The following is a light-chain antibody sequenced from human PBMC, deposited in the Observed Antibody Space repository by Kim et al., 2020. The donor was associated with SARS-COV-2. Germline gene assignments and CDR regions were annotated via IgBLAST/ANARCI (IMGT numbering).Light chain of an antibody. CDR1: QSVGTY. J-gene: IGKJ5*01. CDR2: DAS. CDR3: QQRGN. Sequence: APLSLSPGERATLACRARQSVGTYVAWYQQKPGQAPRLLIYDASKRATGIPARFRGSGSGTDFALTSGTLEPADSAVDYCQQRGNFGQGTRLEIK. V-gene: IGKV3-11*01.